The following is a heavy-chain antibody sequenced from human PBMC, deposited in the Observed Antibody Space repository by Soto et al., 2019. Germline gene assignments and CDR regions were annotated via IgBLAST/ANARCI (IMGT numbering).Heavy chain of an antibody. CDR3: ARDPVRETRAYDFWSGYYKDEDYYYGMDV. D-gene: IGHD3-3*01. J-gene: IGHJ6*02. CDR1: GYTFTGYY. CDR2: INPNSGGT. V-gene: IGHV1-2*04. Sequence: ASVKVSCKASGYTFTGYYMHWVRQAPGQGLEWMGWINPNSGGTNYAQKFQGWVTMTRDTSISTAYMELSRLGSDDTAVYYCARDPVRETRAYDFWSGYYKDEDYYYGMDVWGQGTTVTVS.